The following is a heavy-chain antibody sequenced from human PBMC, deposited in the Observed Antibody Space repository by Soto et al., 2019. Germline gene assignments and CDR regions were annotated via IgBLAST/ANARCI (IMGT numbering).Heavy chain of an antibody. Sequence: APVKVSCKASGGTFSSYAISWVRQAPGQRLEWMGWIIPGNGNTKYAQKFQGRVTITRDTSASTAYMELSSLRSKDTAVYYCARVIGGLYYFDYWGQGTLVTVSS. CDR1: GGTFSSYA. V-gene: IGHV1-3*01. D-gene: IGHD3-16*01. CDR2: IIPGNGNT. CDR3: ARVIGGLYYFDY. J-gene: IGHJ4*02.